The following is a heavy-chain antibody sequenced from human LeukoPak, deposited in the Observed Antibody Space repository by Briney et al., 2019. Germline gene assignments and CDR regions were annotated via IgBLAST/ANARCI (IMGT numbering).Heavy chain of an antibody. CDR3: ASSMVRGRRYYFDY. V-gene: IGHV4-39*07. J-gene: IGHJ4*02. D-gene: IGHD3-10*01. CDR2: IYFSGGT. CDR1: GDSISSSNCY. Sequence: SETLSLTCTVSGDSISSSNCYWGWIRQPPGKGLEWIGSIYFSGGTYYNASLMSRVTISVDTSKNQFSLKLSSVTAVDTAVYYCASSMVRGRRYYFDYWGQGTLVTVSS.